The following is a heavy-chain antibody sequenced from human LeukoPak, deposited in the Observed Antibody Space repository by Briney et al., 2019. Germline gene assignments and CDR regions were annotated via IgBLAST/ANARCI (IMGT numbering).Heavy chain of an antibody. Sequence: GGSLRLSCAASGFTFSDHYMDWVRQAPGKGLEWVSAISGSGGSTYYADSVKGRFTISRDNAKNTLYLQMNSLRAEDTAVYYCARDLYGGNSEADYWGQGTLVTVSS. J-gene: IGHJ4*02. CDR1: GFTFSDHY. CDR3: ARDLYGGNSEADY. V-gene: IGHV3-23*01. CDR2: ISGSGGST. D-gene: IGHD4-23*01.